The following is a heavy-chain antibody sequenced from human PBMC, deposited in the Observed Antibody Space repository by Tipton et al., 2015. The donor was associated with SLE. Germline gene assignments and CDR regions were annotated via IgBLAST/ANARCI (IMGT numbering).Heavy chain of an antibody. J-gene: IGHJ4*02. CDR3: ARVGGTYTIFGVVPLYYFDY. CDR2: IYTSGST. D-gene: IGHD3-3*01. V-gene: IGHV4-61*09. CDR1: GGSISSGSYY. Sequence: TLSLTCTVSGGSISSGSYYWSWIRQPAGKGLEWIAYIYTSGSTNYNPSLKSRVTISVDTSKNQFSLKLSSVTAADTAVYYCARVGGTYTIFGVVPLYYFDYWGQGTLVTVSS.